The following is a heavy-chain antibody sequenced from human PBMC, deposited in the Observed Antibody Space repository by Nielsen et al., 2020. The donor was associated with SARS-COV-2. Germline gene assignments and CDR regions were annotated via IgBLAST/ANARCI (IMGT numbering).Heavy chain of an antibody. CDR3: AKAWAGYSSTPI. D-gene: IGHD6-19*01. J-gene: IGHJ3*02. CDR1: GFSFNSYA. V-gene: IGHV3-9*01. Sequence: SLKISCKASGFSFNSYAMHWVRQAPGKGLEWVSGISWNSGSIGYADSVKGRFTISRDNAKNSLYLQMNSLRAEDTALYYCAKAWAGYSSTPIWGQGTMVTVSS. CDR2: ISWNSGSI.